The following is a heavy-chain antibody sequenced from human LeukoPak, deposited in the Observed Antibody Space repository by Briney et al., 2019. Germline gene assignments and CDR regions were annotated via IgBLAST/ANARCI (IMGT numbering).Heavy chain of an antibody. CDR2: IIPIFGTA. D-gene: IGHD1-26*01. CDR3: ARDLGWELTGVVRNWFDP. J-gene: IGHJ5*02. V-gene: IGHV1-69*13. Sequence: ASVKVSCKASGGTFSSYAISWVRQAPGQGLEWMGGIIPIFGTANYAQKFQGRVTITADESTSTAYVELSSLRSEDTAVYYCARDLGWELTGVVRNWFDPWGQGTLVTVSS. CDR1: GGTFSSYA.